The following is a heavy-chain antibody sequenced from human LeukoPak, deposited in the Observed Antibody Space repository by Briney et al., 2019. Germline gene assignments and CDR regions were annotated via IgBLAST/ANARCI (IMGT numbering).Heavy chain of an antibody. CDR1: GFIFSSYA. Sequence: PGRSLRLSCAASGFIFSSYAMHWDRQAPGKGLEWVAVISYDGSNKYYADSVKGRFTISRDNSKNTLYLQMNSLRAEDTAVYYCAREGEVATKGPRGTSFDYWGQGTLVTVSS. CDR2: ISYDGSNK. D-gene: IGHD5-12*01. V-gene: IGHV3-30*04. CDR3: AREGEVATKGPRGTSFDY. J-gene: IGHJ4*02.